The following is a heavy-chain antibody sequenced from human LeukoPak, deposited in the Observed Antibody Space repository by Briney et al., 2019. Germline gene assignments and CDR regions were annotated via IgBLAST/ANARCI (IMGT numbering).Heavy chain of an antibody. J-gene: IGHJ4*02. CDR3: ARGSWGVLFDY. Sequence: ASVKVSCKASGYTFTSYGISWVRQAPGQGLEWMGWISGYNGNTNYAQNLQGRVTMTTDTSTSTVYMELRSLRSEDTAVYYCARGSWGVLFDYWGQGTLVTVSS. V-gene: IGHV1-18*01. CDR1: GYTFTSYG. D-gene: IGHD6-13*01. CDR2: ISGYNGNT.